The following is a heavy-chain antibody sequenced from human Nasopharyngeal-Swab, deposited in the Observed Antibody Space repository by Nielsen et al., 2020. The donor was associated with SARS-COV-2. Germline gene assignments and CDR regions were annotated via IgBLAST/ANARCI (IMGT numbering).Heavy chain of an antibody. V-gene: IGHV3-30-3*01. CDR1: GFTFSDDA. CDR2: IAPAGDGT. D-gene: IGHD2-15*01. Sequence: GESLKISCAASGFTFSDDAMHWVRQAPGKGLEWVAAIAPAGDGTDYADSVKGRFTISRDNAKNSLYLQMNSLRAEDTALYHCAREGGYCSGGSCPYYGMDVWGQGTTVTVSS. J-gene: IGHJ6*02. CDR3: AREGGYCSGGSCPYYGMDV.